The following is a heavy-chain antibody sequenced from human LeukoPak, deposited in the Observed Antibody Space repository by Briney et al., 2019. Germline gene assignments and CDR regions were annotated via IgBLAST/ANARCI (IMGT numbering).Heavy chain of an antibody. CDR2: ISSRSSTI. J-gene: IGHJ5*02. CDR3: ATEEGYWFDP. CDR1: GFTFSSYS. Sequence: GGSLRLSCAASGFTFSSYSMSWVRQAPGKGLEWISYISSRSSTIYYADSVKGRFTISRDNAENSLYLQMNSLRAEDTAIYYCATEEGYWFDPWGQGTLVTVSS. V-gene: IGHV3-48*01.